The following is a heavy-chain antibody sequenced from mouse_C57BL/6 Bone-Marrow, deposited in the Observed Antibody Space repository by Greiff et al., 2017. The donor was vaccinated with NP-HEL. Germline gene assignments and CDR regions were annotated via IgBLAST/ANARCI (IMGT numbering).Heavy chain of an antibody. Sequence: VHLVESGPGLVAPSQSLSITCTVSGFSLTSYAISWVRQPPGKGLEWLGVIWTGGGTNYNSALKSRLSISKDNSKSQVFLKMNSLQTDDTARYYCARNRRDYGSSYGWYFDVWGTGTTVTVSS. CDR1: GFSLTSYA. J-gene: IGHJ1*03. CDR2: IWTGGGT. CDR3: ARNRRDYGSSYGWYFDV. D-gene: IGHD1-1*01. V-gene: IGHV2-9-1*01.